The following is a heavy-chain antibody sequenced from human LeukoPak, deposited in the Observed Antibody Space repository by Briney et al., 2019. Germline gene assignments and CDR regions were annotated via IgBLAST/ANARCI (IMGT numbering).Heavy chain of an antibody. CDR1: GFTFTNAW. J-gene: IGHJ4*02. CDR3: ATGGRDGAFQFDS. V-gene: IGHV3-15*01. D-gene: IGHD5-24*01. Sequence: AGGSLRLSCTASGFTFTNAWMSWVRQAPGKGLEWVAHIKSKINGGATHYAAPLKGRFTISRDDSENTLYLQMNGLITEDTAVYYCATGGRDGAFQFDSWGQGTLVTVSS. CDR2: IKSKINGGAT.